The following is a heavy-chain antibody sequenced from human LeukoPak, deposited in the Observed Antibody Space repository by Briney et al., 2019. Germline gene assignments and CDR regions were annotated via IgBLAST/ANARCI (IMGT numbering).Heavy chain of an antibody. V-gene: IGHV1-2*02. CDR1: GYTFTSYG. CDR3: ARASSLLGAFDI. D-gene: IGHD3-10*01. CDR2: INPNSGGT. J-gene: IGHJ3*02. Sequence: ASVKVSCKASGYTFTSYGISWVRQAPGQGLEWMGWINPNSGGTNYAQKFQGRVTMTRDTSISTAYMELSRLRSDDTAVYYCARASSLLGAFDIWGQGTMVTVPS.